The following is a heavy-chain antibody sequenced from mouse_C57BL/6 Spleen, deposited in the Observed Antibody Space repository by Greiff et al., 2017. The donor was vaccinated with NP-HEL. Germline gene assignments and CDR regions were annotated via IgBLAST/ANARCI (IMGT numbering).Heavy chain of an antibody. Sequence: QVQLQQSGAELVKPGASVKMSCKASGYTFTSYWITWVKQRPGQGLEWIGDIYPGSGSTNYNEKFKSKATLTVDTSSSTAYMQLSSLTSEDSAVYYCARPYSNYVYAYWGQGTLVTVSA. CDR1: GYTFTSYW. V-gene: IGHV1-55*01. CDR2: IYPGSGST. J-gene: IGHJ3*01. CDR3: ARPYSNYVYAY. D-gene: IGHD2-5*01.